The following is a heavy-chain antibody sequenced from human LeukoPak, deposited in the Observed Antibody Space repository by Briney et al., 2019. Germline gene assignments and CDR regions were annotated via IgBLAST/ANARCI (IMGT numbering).Heavy chain of an antibody. D-gene: IGHD6-13*01. CDR2: FDPEDGET. CDR1: GYTLTELS. Sequence: ASVKVSCKVSGYTLTELSMHWVRQAPGKGLEWMEGFDPEDGETIYAQKFQGRVTMTEDTSTDTAYMELSSLRSEDTAVYYCATVSSWTNYFDYWGQGTLVTVSS. J-gene: IGHJ4*02. CDR3: ATVSSWTNYFDY. V-gene: IGHV1-24*01.